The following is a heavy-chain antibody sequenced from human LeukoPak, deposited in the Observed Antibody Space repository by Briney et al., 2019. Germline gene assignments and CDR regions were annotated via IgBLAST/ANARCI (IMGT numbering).Heavy chain of an antibody. CDR3: ARHAALAKWELLEPWDY. J-gene: IGHJ4*02. CDR1: GGSIASSNYY. D-gene: IGHD1-26*01. Sequence: PSDTLSLTCTVSGGSIASSNYYWGWIRQPPGKGLEWIGYIYYSGSTNYNPSLKSRVTISVDTSKNQFSLKLSSVTAADTAVYYCARHAALAKWELLEPWDYWGQGTLVTVSS. V-gene: IGHV4-61*05. CDR2: IYYSGST.